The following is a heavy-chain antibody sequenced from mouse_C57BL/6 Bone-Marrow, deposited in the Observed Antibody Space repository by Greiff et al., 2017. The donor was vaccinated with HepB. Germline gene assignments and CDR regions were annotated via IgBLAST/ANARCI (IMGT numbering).Heavy chain of an antibody. D-gene: IGHD2-2*01. CDR2: INSDGGST. J-gene: IGHJ4*01. CDR1: EYEFPSHD. Sequence: DVKLQESGGGLVQPGESLKLSCESNEYEFPSHDMSWVRKTPEKRLELVAAINSDGGSTYYPDTMERRFIISRDNTKKTLYLQMSSLRSEDTALYYCARLGVTTGAMDYWGQGTSVTVSS. V-gene: IGHV5-2*01. CDR3: ARLGVTTGAMDY.